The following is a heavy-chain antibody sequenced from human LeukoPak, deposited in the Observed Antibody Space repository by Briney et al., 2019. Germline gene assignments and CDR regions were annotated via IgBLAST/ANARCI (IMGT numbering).Heavy chain of an antibody. J-gene: IGHJ2*01. CDR2: IYYSGST. CDR3: ASPRYFDL. V-gene: IGHV4-39*01. CDR1: GDSISSSSYY. Sequence: SETLSLTCTVSGDSISSSSYYWGWIRQPPGKGLEWIGSIYYSGSTYYNPSLKSRVTISVDTSKNQFSLKLSSVTAADTAVYYCASPRYFDLWGRGTLVTVSS.